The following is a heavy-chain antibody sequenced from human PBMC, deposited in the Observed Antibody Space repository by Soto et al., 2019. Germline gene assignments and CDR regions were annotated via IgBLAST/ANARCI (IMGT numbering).Heavy chain of an antibody. CDR1: GYSVTSHY. CDR2: INPSDGST. CDR3: ARRRPCSLGDYVTYFFDF. V-gene: IGHV1-46*01. J-gene: IGHJ4*02. Sequence: ASVKVSCKASGYSVTSHYMHWVRQARGQGLEWMGIINPSDGSTKYAQGFQGRVTMTGDTSTSTVYMELRSLTSDDTPVYYCARRRPCSLGDYVTYFFDFWGQGTLVSVSS. D-gene: IGHD4-17*01.